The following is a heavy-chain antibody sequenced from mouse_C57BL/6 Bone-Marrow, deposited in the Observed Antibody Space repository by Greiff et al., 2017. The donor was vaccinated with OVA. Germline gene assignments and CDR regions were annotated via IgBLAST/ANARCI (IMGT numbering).Heavy chain of an antibody. CDR3: ARDALYDYRYVDV. J-gene: IGHJ1*03. Sequence: EVQLVASGGGLVQSGRSLRLSCATSGFTFSDFYMEWVRQAPGKGLEWIAASRNKANDYTTEYSASVKGRFIVSRDTSQSILYLQMNALRAEDTAIYYCARDALYDYRYVDVWGTGTTVTVSS. CDR2: SRNKANDYTT. D-gene: IGHD2-3*01. CDR1: GFTFSDFY. V-gene: IGHV7-1*01.